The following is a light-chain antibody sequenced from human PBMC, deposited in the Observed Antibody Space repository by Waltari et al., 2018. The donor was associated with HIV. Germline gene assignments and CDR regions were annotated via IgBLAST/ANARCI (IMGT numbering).Light chain of an antibody. V-gene: IGLV2-11*01. CDR1: PSDSGYFDY. CDR3: CSYAGTYTYV. CDR2: EVF. J-gene: IGLJ1*01. Sequence: QSALTQPRSVSGSPGQSVTISCTGTPSDSGYFDYVSWYQQYPGKAPKVIIDEVFQRASGVPDRFTASKSGITASLTISGLQDEDEADYYCCSYAGTYTYVFGSGTTVTVL.